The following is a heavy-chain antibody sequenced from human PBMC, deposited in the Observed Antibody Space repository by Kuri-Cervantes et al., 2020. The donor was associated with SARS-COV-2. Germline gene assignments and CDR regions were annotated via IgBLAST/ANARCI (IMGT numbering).Heavy chain of an antibody. J-gene: IGHJ4*02. CDR1: GGSIISYY. V-gene: IGHV4-59*01. Sequence: ESLKISCTVSGGSIISYYWSWIRQPPGKGLEWIGYIYYSGSTNYNPSLKSRVTISVDTSKNQFSLKLSSVTAADTAVYYCARWPSWSGSIDYWGQGTLVTVSS. CDR2: IYYSGST. D-gene: IGHD3-3*01. CDR3: ARWPSWSGSIDY.